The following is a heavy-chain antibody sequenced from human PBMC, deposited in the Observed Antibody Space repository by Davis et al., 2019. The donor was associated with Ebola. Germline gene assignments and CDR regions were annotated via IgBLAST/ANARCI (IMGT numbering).Heavy chain of an antibody. D-gene: IGHD4-17*01. CDR1: GGSISSNNW. CDR2: IYHSGST. CDR3: TSTTVTNGDY. J-gene: IGHJ4*02. Sequence: SETLSLTCAVSGGSISSNNWWSWVRQPPGRGLEWIGEIYHSGSTNYNPSLKSRVTISVDKSKNQFSLKLSSVTAADTAVYYCTSTTVTNGDYWGQGTLVTVSS. V-gene: IGHV4-4*02.